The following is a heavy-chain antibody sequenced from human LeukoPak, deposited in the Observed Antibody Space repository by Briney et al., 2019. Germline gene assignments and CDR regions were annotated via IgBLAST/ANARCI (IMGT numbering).Heavy chain of an antibody. CDR1: GFTFSSYA. V-gene: IGHV3-30-3*01. CDR3: ARAPSDLGFDY. CDR2: ISNDGSNK. J-gene: IGHJ4*02. Sequence: PGGSLRLSCAASGFTFSSYAMHWVRQAPGKGLEWVAVISNDGSNKYYADSVKGRFTISRDNSKNTLYLQMNSLRAEDTAVYYCARAPSDLGFDYWGQGTLVTVSS.